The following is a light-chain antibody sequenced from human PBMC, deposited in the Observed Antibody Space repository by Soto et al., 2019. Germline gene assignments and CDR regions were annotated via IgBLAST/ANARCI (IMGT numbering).Light chain of an antibody. CDR3: QKYDSAPEA. Sequence: DIQMTQSPSSLSASVGDRVTITCRASQGISNSLAWYQQEPGKVPKLLIYDASTLQSGVSSRFSGSGSGTDFTLTISSLQTEDVATYYCQKYDSAPEAVGQGTKVEIK. J-gene: IGKJ1*01. V-gene: IGKV1-27*01. CDR1: QGISNS. CDR2: DAS.